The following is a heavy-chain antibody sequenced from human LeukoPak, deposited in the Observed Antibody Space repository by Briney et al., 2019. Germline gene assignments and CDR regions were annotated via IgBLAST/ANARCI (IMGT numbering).Heavy chain of an antibody. V-gene: IGHV3-30*04. CDR3: TNGGIYTTGWYRTLAL. D-gene: IGHD6-19*01. J-gene: IGHJ3*01. CDR1: GFTFSSYS. CDR2: ISFDGSLK. Sequence: AGGSLRLSCAASGFTFSSYSMYWVRQAPGKGLEWVAVISFDGSLKFYADSVKGRFTISRDNSKNTLFLRMNSLRDEDTAIYYCTNGGIYTTGWYRTLALWGQGTMVTVS.